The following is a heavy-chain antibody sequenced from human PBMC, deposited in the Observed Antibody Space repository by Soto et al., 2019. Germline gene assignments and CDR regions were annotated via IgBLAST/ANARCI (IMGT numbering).Heavy chain of an antibody. CDR2: INHSGST. J-gene: IGHJ6*02. D-gene: IGHD3-10*01. V-gene: IGHV4-34*01. Sequence: QVQLQQWGAGLLKPSETLSLTCAVYGGSFSGYYWSWIRQPPGKGLEWIGEINHSGSTNYNPSLKSRVTISVDTSKNQFSLKLSSVTAADTAVYYCARYGSGSYYYYYGMDVWGQGTTVTVSS. CDR3: ARYGSGSYYYYYGMDV. CDR1: GGSFSGYY.